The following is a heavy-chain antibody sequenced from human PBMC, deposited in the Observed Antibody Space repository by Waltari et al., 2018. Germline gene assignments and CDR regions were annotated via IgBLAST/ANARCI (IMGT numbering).Heavy chain of an antibody. V-gene: IGHV3-30*02. CDR3: AKPMPGENSSFNY. J-gene: IGHJ4*02. CDR1: GLTFCRYG. D-gene: IGHD6-13*01. Sequence: VQLVESGGGVVQPGAPLRLSCSAPGLTFCRYGMHWARQAPGKGLGWVAFMRYDGSNKYYADSVKGRFTISRDNSKNTLYLQMNSLRAEDTAVYYCAKPMPGENSSFNYWGQGTLVTVSS. CDR2: MRYDGSNK.